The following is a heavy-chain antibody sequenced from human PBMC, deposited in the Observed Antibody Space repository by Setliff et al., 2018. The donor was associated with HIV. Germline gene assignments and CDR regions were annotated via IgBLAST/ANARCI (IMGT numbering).Heavy chain of an antibody. J-gene: IGHJ1*01. Sequence: ASVKVSCKASGYTFTDYYMHWVRQAPGQGLEWMGWIKPNSGGTNYAQKFQGRVTMTRDTSISTAYMDLSRLRSDDTAVYYCARDHGMWDYGGNVLLREYFLHWGQGTLVTVSS. V-gene: IGHV1-2*02. D-gene: IGHD4-17*01. CDR2: IKPNSGGT. CDR3: ARDHGMWDYGGNVLLREYFLH. CDR1: GYTFTDYY.